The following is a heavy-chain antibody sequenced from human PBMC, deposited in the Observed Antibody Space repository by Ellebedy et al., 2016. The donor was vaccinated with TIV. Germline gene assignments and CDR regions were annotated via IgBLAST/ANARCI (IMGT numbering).Heavy chain of an antibody. D-gene: IGHD3-22*01. V-gene: IGHV1-69*13. CDR3: AWVRFTMKVVANYYYGMDV. Sequence: AASVKVSCKASGGTFSSYAISWVRQAPGQGLEWMGGIIPIFGTANYAQKFQGRVTITADESTSTAYMGLSSLRSEDTAVYYCAWVRFTMKVVANYYYGMDVWGQGTTVTVSS. J-gene: IGHJ6*02. CDR1: GGTFSSYA. CDR2: IIPIFGTA.